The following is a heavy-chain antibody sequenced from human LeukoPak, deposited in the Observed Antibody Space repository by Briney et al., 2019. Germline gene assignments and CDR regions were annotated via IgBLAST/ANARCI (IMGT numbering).Heavy chain of an antibody. CDR2: ISGSGGSA. CDR1: GFTFSSYA. CDR3: ARTFSKHTVTPSFDY. V-gene: IGHV3-23*01. Sequence: GGSLRLSCAASGFTFSSYAMSWVRQAPGKGLEWVSAISGSGGSAYYADSVKGRFTISRDNSKNTLYLQMNSLRAEDTAVYYCARTFSKHTVTPSFDYWGQGTLVTVSS. D-gene: IGHD4-17*01. J-gene: IGHJ4*02.